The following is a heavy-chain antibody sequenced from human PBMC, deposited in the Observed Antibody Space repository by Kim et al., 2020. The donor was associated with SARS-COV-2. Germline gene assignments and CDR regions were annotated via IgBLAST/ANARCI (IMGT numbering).Heavy chain of an antibody. Sequence: SDTLSLTCTVSGGSISSYYWSWIRQPAGKGLEWIGRIYTSGSTNYNPSLKSRVTMSVDTSKNQFSLKLSSVTAADTAVYYCARDCSSTSCHDYWGQGTLVTVSS. V-gene: IGHV4-4*07. CDR3: ARDCSSTSCHDY. CDR1: GGSISSYY. J-gene: IGHJ4*02. D-gene: IGHD2-2*01. CDR2: IYTSGST.